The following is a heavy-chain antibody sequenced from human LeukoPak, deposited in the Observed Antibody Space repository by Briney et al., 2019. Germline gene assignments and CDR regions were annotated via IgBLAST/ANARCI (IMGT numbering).Heavy chain of an antibody. D-gene: IGHD3-10*01. Sequence: LETLSLTCAVYGGSFSDYYWTWIRQPPGKGLEWIGDINHSGSTNYNPSLKSRVTISVDTSKNQFSLKLSSVTAADTAVYYCATIGRLGPLKNYSGMDVWGQGTTVTVSS. CDR2: INHSGST. CDR1: GGSFSDYY. J-gene: IGHJ6*02. V-gene: IGHV4-34*01. CDR3: ATIGRLGPLKNYSGMDV.